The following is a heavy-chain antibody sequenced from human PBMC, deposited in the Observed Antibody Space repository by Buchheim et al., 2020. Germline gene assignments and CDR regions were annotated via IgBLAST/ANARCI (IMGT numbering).Heavy chain of an antibody. V-gene: IGHV3-30*18. CDR1: GFTFSSYG. CDR2: ISYDGSNK. CDR3: AKEQRVLVVYADRDYYYGMDV. Sequence: QVQLVESGGGVVQPGRSLRLSCAASGFTFSSYGMHWVRQAPGKGLEWVAVISYDGSNKYYADSVKGRFTISRDNSKNTLYLQMNRLRAEDTAVYYCAKEQRVLVVYADRDYYYGMDVWGQGTT. D-gene: IGHD2-8*02. J-gene: IGHJ6*02.